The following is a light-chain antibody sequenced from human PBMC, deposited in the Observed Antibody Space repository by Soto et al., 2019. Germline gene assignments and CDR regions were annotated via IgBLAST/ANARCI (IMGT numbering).Light chain of an antibody. CDR1: RSDIGRYNY. J-gene: IGLJ2*01. V-gene: IGLV2-14*01. CDR3: SSYSTTTSPHVL. Sequence: QSGLAQPASVSGSPGRSITSSCTGTRSDIGRYNYVSWYQQRPGKAPKLLIYEVTYRPSGVSARFSGSKSGSTASLTISGLQAEDEADYYCSSYSTTTSPHVLFGGGTKVTVL. CDR2: EVT.